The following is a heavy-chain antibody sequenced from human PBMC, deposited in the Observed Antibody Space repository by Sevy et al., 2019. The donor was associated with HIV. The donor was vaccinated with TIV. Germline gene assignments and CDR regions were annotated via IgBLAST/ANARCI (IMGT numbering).Heavy chain of an antibody. CDR2: IYYSGST. Sequence: SETLSLTCTVSGDSSSSYYWTWIRQPPGKGLEWIGYIYYSGSTNYNPSLKSRVTISVDTSKNQFSLKLNSVTAADTAMYYCARADYGDYVGYFDYWGQGTRVTVSS. J-gene: IGHJ4*02. V-gene: IGHV4-59*13. CDR1: GDSSSSYY. D-gene: IGHD4-17*01. CDR3: ARADYGDYVGYFDY.